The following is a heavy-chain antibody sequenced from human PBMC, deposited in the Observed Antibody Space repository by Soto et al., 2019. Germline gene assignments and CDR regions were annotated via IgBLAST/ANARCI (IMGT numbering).Heavy chain of an antibody. CDR3: ARYCCAAPFDN. CDR1: GFTFSNYW. V-gene: IGHV3-74*01. J-gene: IGHJ4*02. Sequence: EVQLVESGGGLVKPGGSLRLSCAASGFTFSNYWMHWVRQAPGKGLVWVSHINNDGSSTNYADSVKGRFTISRDNAENMLYLQRHSLRAEDKAVYYCARYCCAAPFDNWGQGTLLTVST. CDR2: INNDGSST. D-gene: IGHD2-21*02.